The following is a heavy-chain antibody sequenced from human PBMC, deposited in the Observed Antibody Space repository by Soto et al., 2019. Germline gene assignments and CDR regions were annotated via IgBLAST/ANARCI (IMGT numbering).Heavy chain of an antibody. V-gene: IGHV3-48*01. Sequence: APGKGLEWVSYISSSSSTIYYADSVKGRFTISRDNAKNSLYLQMNSLRAEDTAVYYCAGVEKLYNWNGYYYGMDVWGQGTTVTVSS. D-gene: IGHD1-1*01. CDR3: AGVEKLYNWNGYYYGMDV. J-gene: IGHJ6*02. CDR2: ISSSSSTI.